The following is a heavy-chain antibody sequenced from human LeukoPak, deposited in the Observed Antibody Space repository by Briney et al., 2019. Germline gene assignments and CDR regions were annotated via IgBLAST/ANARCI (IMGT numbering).Heavy chain of an antibody. J-gene: IGHJ4*02. Sequence: ASVKVSCKASGYIFPNYGISWVRQAPGQGLEWMGWINPNSGGTNYAQKFQGRVTMTRDTSISTAYMELSRLRSDDTAVYYCARGGDTAMAHDYWGQGTLVTVSS. CDR3: ARGGDTAMAHDY. D-gene: IGHD5-18*01. CDR1: GYIFPNYG. CDR2: INPNSGGT. V-gene: IGHV1-2*02.